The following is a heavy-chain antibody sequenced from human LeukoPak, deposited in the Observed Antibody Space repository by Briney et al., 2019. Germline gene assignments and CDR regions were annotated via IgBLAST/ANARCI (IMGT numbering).Heavy chain of an antibody. CDR2: INHSGST. J-gene: IGHJ6*03. CDR1: GGSFSGYY. D-gene: IGHD3/OR15-3a*01. V-gene: IGHV4-34*01. Sequence: SETLSLTCAVYGGSFSGYYWSWIRQPPGKGLEWIGEINHSGSTNYNPSLKSRVTISVDTSKNQFSLKLSSVTAADTAVYYCARCLDSPQGILYYYYMDVWGKGTTVTISS. CDR3: ARCLDSPQGILYYYYMDV.